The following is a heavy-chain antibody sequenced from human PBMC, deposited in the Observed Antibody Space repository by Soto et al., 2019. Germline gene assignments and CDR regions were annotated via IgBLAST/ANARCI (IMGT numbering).Heavy chain of an antibody. CDR3: ARSREHLDYKWTFDI. V-gene: IGHV3-72*01. D-gene: IGHD1-1*01. CDR2: TRNTAHSYTT. Sequence: GGSLRLSCAASGFTFSDHYFDWVRQAPGKGLEWVGRTRNTAHSYTTEYAASVKGRFTISRDDSKNSLYLQMNSLKTEDTAVYYCARSREHLDYKWTFDIWGQGTMVTVSS. CDR1: GFTFSDHY. J-gene: IGHJ3*02.